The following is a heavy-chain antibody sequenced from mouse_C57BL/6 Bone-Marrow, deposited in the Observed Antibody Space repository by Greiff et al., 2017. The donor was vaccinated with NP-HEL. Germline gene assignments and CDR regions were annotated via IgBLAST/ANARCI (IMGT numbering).Heavy chain of an antibody. CDR2: IYPSDSET. CDR3: ALYYYGSSCHGDV. V-gene: IGHV1-61*01. CDR1: GYTFTSYW. D-gene: IGHD1-1*01. Sequence: QVQLQQPGAELVRPGSSVKLSCKASGYTFTSYWMDWVKQRPGQGLEWIGNIYPSDSETHYNQKFKDKATLTVDKSSSTAYMQLSSLTSEDSAVYYCALYYYGSSCHGDVWGTGTTVTVSS. J-gene: IGHJ1*03.